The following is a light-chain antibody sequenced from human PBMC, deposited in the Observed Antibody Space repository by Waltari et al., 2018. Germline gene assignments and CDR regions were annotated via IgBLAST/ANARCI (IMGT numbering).Light chain of an antibody. CDR2: DAF. J-gene: IGKJ1*01. CDR3: QQYKDLPRT. Sequence: DIQMTQSPSSMSASVGDRVSITCQASQDIRNYLSWYQQKPGKAPKLLIYDAFNLQTGVPSRLSGSASGTDFTFTISSLQPEDIATYYCQQYKDLPRTFGQGTKVEVK. CDR1: QDIRNY. V-gene: IGKV1-33*01.